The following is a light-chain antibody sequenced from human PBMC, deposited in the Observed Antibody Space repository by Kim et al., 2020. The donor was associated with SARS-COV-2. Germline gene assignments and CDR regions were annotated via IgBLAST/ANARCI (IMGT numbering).Light chain of an antibody. V-gene: IGKV3D-7*01. CDR2: GAS. J-gene: IGKJ2*01. CDR1: QSVSSSY. Sequence: PGERVTLSCRASQSVSSSYLTWYQQKPGQAPRLLIYGASTRATGIPARFSGSGSGTDFTLTISSLQPEDFAVYYCQQDYNLPMYTLGQGTKLEI. CDR3: QQDYNLPMYT.